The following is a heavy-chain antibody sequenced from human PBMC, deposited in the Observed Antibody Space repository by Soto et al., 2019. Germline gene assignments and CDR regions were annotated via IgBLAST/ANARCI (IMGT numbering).Heavy chain of an antibody. Sequence: GESLKISCAASGFTFSSYWMSWVRQAPGKGLEWVANIKQDGSEKYYVDSVKGRFTISRENAKNSLYLQMNSLRAEDTAVYYCARDLRDMDYDFWSGYFDYWGQGTLVTVSS. V-gene: IGHV3-7*05. CDR1: GFTFSSYW. CDR3: ARDLRDMDYDFWSGYFDY. J-gene: IGHJ4*02. D-gene: IGHD3-3*01. CDR2: IKQDGSEK.